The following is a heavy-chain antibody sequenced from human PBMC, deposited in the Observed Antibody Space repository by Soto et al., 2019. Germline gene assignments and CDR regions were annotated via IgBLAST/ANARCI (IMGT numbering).Heavy chain of an antibody. J-gene: IGHJ5*02. V-gene: IGHV4-39*01. CDR1: GGSISNSDYY. D-gene: IGHD3-10*01. CDR3: ARRGGIFGSGKTYFDP. CDR2: VYYNEAT. Sequence: QLQLQESGPGLVKPSETLSLTCTVSGGSISNSDYYWVWIRQPPGKGLEWIGTVYYNEATSYNPSLKSRLTMSVDTSKYQFSLKLSSVTAADTAVYYCARRGGIFGSGKTYFDPWGQGTLVTVSS.